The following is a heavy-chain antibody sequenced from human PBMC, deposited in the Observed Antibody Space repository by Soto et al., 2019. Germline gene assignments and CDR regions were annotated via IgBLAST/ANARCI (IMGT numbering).Heavy chain of an antibody. V-gene: IGHV3-23*01. Sequence: DVQLLESGGGLVQPGGSLRLSCAASGFTFSSYAMSWVRQTPGKGLEWVSGVLGGGGSTFYADSVKGRFTISRDNSKNTLYVQMNSLRAEDTAIYYCARKGPPRDAFDIWGQGTMVTVSS. CDR3: ARKGPPRDAFDI. CDR1: GFTFSSYA. J-gene: IGHJ3*02. CDR2: VLGGGGST.